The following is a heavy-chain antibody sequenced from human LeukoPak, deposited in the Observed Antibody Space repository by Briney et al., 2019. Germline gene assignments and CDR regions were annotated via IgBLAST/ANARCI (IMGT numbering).Heavy chain of an antibody. V-gene: IGHV3-23*01. J-gene: IGHJ4*02. CDR2: TGGRGDRT. CDR1: GFTFTGHT. CDR3: AKYPNPFYDVWSGYK. Sequence: GGSLRLSCAASGFTFTGHTMTWLRQAPGKGLEWVSNTGGRGDRTYYADSVKGRFTISRDNSKKTLYLQMNSLRGEDTAVYYCAKYPNPFYDVWSGYKWGQGTLVTVSS. D-gene: IGHD3-3*01.